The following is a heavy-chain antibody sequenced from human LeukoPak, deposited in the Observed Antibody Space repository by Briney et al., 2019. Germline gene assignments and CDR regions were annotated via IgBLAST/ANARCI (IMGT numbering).Heavy chain of an antibody. CDR1: RFTFSSYS. CDR2: ISSSSSYI. Sequence: GGSLRLSCAASRFTFSSYSMNWVRQAPGKGLEWVSSISSSSSYIYYADSVKGRFTISRDNAKNSLYLQINSLRAEDTAVYYCARGAWFGKGPDYWGQGTLVTVSS. D-gene: IGHD3-10*01. J-gene: IGHJ4*02. V-gene: IGHV3-21*01. CDR3: ARGAWFGKGPDY.